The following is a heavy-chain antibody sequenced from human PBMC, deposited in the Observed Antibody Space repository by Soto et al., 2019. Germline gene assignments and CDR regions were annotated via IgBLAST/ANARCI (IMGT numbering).Heavy chain of an antibody. CDR1: GYTFTSYG. CDR3: ARDGSSSWYGGSYYYYYYGMDV. Sequence: GASVKVSCKASGYTFTSYGISWVRQAPGQGPEWMGWISAYNGNTNYAQKLQGRVTMTTDTSTSTAYMELRSLRSDDTAVYYCARDGSSSWYGGSYYYYYYGMDVWGQGTTVTVSS. D-gene: IGHD6-13*01. CDR2: ISAYNGNT. V-gene: IGHV1-18*01. J-gene: IGHJ6*02.